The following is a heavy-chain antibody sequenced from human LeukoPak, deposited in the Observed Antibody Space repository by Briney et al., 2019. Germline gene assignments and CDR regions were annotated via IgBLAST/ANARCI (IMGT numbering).Heavy chain of an antibody. CDR3: ARDPRLWFGEFTTGLDY. CDR1: GDSVSSNSAA. Sequence: SQTLSLTCAISGDSVSSNSAAWNWIRQSPSRGLEWLGRTYYRSKWYNDYAVSVKSRITINPDTSKNQFSLQLNSVTPEDTAVYYCARDPRLWFGEFTTGLDYWGQGTLVTVSS. CDR2: TYYRSKWYN. D-gene: IGHD3-10*01. V-gene: IGHV6-1*01. J-gene: IGHJ4*02.